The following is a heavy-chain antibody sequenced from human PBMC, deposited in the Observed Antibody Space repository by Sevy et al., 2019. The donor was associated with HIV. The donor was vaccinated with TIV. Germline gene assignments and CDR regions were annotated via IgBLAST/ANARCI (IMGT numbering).Heavy chain of an antibody. D-gene: IGHD5-12*01. V-gene: IGHV4-39*01. J-gene: IGHJ6*02. Sequence: SETLSLTCTVSGGSISSSSYYWGWIRQPPGKGLEWIGSIYYSGSTYYNPSLKSRVTISLDTSKNQFSLKLSSVTAADTAVYYCARHAGVDSGYDTLFDYYYGMDVWGQGTTVTVSS. CDR3: ARHAGVDSGYDTLFDYYYGMDV. CDR1: GGSISSSSYY. CDR2: IYYSGST.